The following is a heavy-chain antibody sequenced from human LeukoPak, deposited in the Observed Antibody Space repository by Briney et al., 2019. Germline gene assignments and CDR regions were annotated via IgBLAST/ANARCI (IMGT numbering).Heavy chain of an antibody. CDR2: IYHSGST. V-gene: IGHV4-4*02. CDR1: GGSISSYY. Sequence: SETLSLTCSVSGGSISSYYWSWVRQPPGKGLEWIGEIYHSGSTNYNPSLKSRVTISVDKSKNQFSLKLSSVTAADTAVYYCARERDSSLVYWGQGTLVTVSS. J-gene: IGHJ4*02. D-gene: IGHD6-13*01. CDR3: ARERDSSLVY.